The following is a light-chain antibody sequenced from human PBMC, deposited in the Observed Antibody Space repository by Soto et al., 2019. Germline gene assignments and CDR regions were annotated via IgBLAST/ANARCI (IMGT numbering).Light chain of an antibody. CDR3: QQSYSMHLT. Sequence: DIQMTQSPSSLSASVGDRVTITCRASQNIRNYLAWYQQKPGKAPNLLIYAASNLQTGVPSRFSGSGSGTDFTLTISSREPDDFATYFCQQSYSMHLTFGQGARVDIK. J-gene: IGKJ1*01. CDR2: AAS. CDR1: QNIRNY. V-gene: IGKV1-39*01.